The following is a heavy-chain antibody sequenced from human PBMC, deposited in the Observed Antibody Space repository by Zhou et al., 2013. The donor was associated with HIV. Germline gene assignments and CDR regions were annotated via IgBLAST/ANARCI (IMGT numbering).Heavy chain of an antibody. V-gene: IGHV1-69*05. CDR2: IIPIFGTA. J-gene: IGHJ5*02. Sequence: QVQLVQSGAEVKKPGSSVKVSCKASGGTFSSYAISWVRQAPGQGLEWMGGIIPIFGTANYAQKFQGRVTITTDESTSTAYMELSSLRSEDTAVYYCARESSGTTGTGGLANWFDPGAREPWSPSPQ. D-gene: IGHD1-1*01. CDR3: ARESSGTTGTGGLANWFDP. CDR1: GGTFSSYA.